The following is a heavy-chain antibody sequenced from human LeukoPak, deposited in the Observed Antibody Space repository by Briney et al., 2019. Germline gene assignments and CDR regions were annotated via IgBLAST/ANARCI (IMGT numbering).Heavy chain of an antibody. J-gene: IGHJ4*02. CDR1: GFMFSSNW. V-gene: IGHV3-7*03. Sequence: GGSLRLSCAASGFMFSSNWMSWVRLAPGKGLEWVVNIKEDGTETYYVDSVKGRFTISRDNAKNSLYLQMNSLRVEDTAVYYCAKEGRSLQAYWGQGTLVTVSS. CDR2: IKEDGTET. CDR3: AKEGRSLQAY. D-gene: IGHD5-24*01.